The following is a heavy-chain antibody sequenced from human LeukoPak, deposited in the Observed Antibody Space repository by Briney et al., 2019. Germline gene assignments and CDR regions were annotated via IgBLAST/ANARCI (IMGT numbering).Heavy chain of an antibody. Sequence: SETLSLTCAVYGWSFSGYYWSWIRQPPGKGLELVGEINHSGSTNYNPSLKSRVSISVDTTKNQFSLKLSSVTAADTAVYYCARSSGDYDFWSGYLAYYFDYWGQRTLVTVSS. V-gene: IGHV4-34*01. J-gene: IGHJ4*02. D-gene: IGHD3-3*01. CDR3: ARSSGDYDFWSGYLAYYFDY. CDR2: INHSGST. CDR1: GWSFSGYY.